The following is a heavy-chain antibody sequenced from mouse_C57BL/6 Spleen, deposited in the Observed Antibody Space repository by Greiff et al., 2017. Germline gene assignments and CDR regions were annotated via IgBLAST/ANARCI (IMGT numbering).Heavy chain of an antibody. Sequence: QVQLKESGAELARPGASVKLSCKASGYTFTSYGISWVKQRTGQGLEWIGEIYPRSGNTYYNEKFKGKATLTADKSSSTAYMELRSLTSEDSAVYFCARGGDYDGYYAMGYWGQGTSVTVSS. CDR1: GYTFTSYG. D-gene: IGHD2-4*01. CDR2: IYPRSGNT. J-gene: IGHJ4*01. V-gene: IGHV1-81*01. CDR3: ARGGDYDGYYAMGY.